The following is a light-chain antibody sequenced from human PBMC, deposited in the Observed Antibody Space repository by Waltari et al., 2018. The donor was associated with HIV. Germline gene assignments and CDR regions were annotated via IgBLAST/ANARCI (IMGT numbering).Light chain of an antibody. V-gene: IGLV1-51*01. J-gene: IGLJ3*02. CDR3: GTWDTVLSVVV. Sequence: QSVLTQPPSVSAAPGQRLTISCSGSNSNIGNNFVSWYQHVPGTAPKLIIFDSNRRPSGIPDRFSGSQSGASATLAIAGLQTGDEAHYYCGTWDTVLSVVVFGGGTKLTVL. CDR2: DSN. CDR1: NSNIGNNF.